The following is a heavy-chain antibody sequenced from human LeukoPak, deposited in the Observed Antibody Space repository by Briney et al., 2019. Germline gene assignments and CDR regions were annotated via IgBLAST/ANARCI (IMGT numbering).Heavy chain of an antibody. CDR2: IYYSGST. CDR1: GGSFSGYY. D-gene: IGHD4-17*01. J-gene: IGHJ4*02. V-gene: IGHV4-59*08. CDR3: ARVRGDYRIGYYFDY. Sequence: PSETLSLTCAVYGGSFSGYYWSWIRQPPGKGLEWIGYIYYSGSTNYNPSLKSRVTISVDTSKNQFSLKLSSVTAADTAVYYCARVRGDYRIGYYFDYWGQGTLVTVSS.